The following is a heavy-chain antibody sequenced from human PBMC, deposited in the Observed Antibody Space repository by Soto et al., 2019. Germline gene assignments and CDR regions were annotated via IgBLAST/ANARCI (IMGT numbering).Heavy chain of an antibody. V-gene: IGHV3-30-3*01. CDR2: ISYDGSNK. Sequence: PGGSLRLSCAASGFTFSSYAMHWVSQAPGKGLEWVAVISYDGSNKYYADSVKGRFTISRDNSKNTLYLQMNSLRAEDTAVYYCARERTVVVTAHHFDYWGQGTLVTVSS. J-gene: IGHJ4*02. D-gene: IGHD2-21*02. CDR3: ARERTVVVTAHHFDY. CDR1: GFTFSSYA.